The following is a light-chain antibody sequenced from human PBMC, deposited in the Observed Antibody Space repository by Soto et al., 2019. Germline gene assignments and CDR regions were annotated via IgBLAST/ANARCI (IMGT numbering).Light chain of an antibody. CDR3: SAYTVSRTYV. V-gene: IGLV2-14*03. J-gene: IGLJ1*01. CDR2: NVY. CDR1: SSDVGAYNF. Sequence: QSVLTQPASVSGSPGQSITISCTGTSSDVGAYNFVSWHQQHPGKAPKLMIYNVYDRPSGISYRFSGSKSGNTASLTISGLQGEDEADYYRSAYTVSRTYVFGTGTKLTVL.